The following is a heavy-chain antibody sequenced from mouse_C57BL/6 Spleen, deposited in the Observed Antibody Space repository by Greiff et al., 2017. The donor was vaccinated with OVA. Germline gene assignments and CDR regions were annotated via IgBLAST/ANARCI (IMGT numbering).Heavy chain of an antibody. CDR3: ARGGSRGYFGY. J-gene: IGHJ2*01. CDR1: GYTFTSYW. Sequence: VQLQQPGAELVRPGTSVKLSCKASGYTFTSYWMHWVKQRPGQGLEWIGVIDPSDSYTNYNQKFKGKATLTVDTSSSTAYMQLSSLTSEDSAVYYCARGGSRGYFGYWGQGTTLTVSS. D-gene: IGHD1-1*01. V-gene: IGHV1-59*01. CDR2: IDPSDSYT.